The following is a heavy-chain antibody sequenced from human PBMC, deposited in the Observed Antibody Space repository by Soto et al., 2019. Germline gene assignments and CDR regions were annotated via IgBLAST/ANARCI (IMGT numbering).Heavy chain of an antibody. CDR3: VKTAHEYYNFWIGYSHFDS. D-gene: IGHD3-3*01. J-gene: IGHJ4*02. Sequence: GSLLRSCALSGFSRSYSGMPEVPQAPGKGLEWVAFMSYDGLSQYFRDAVKGRFTISRDTPKNTLYLQMDSLRVEDTAVYFCVKTAHEYYNFWIGYSHFDSWGRGVLVTSPQ. V-gene: IGHV3-30*18. CDR1: GFSRSYSG. CDR2: MSYDGLSQ.